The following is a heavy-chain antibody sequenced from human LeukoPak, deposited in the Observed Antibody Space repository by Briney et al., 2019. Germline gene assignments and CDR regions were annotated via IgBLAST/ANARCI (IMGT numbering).Heavy chain of an antibody. CDR2: IYYSGST. Sequence: SETLSLTCTVSGGSISSYYWNWIRQPPGRGLEWIGYIYYSGSTNYNPSLKSRVTISVDTSKNQFSLKLSSVTAADTAVYYCARRRDWNGAFDIWGQGTMVTVSS. J-gene: IGHJ3*02. CDR3: ARRRDWNGAFDI. CDR1: GGSISSYY. D-gene: IGHD1-1*01. V-gene: IGHV4-59*01.